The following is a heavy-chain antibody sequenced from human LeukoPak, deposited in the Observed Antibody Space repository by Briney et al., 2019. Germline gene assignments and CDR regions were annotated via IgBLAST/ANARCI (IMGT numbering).Heavy chain of an antibody. D-gene: IGHD7-27*01. V-gene: IGHV3-7*01. CDR3: ARWGPDY. Sequence: GGSLRLSCAGSGFAFSSYWMSWVRQAPGKGLEWVANIKQDGSEKYYLDSVKGRFTISRDNAKNSLYLQMNSLRVEDTAVYYCARWGPDYWGQGTLVTVSS. CDR2: IKQDGSEK. CDR1: GFAFSSYW. J-gene: IGHJ4*02.